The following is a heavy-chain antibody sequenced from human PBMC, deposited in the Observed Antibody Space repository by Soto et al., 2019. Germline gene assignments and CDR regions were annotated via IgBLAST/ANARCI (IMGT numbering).Heavy chain of an antibody. CDR3: AREEYYYDSSGYPQHAFDN. D-gene: IGHD3-22*01. Sequence: GGSLRLSCAASGFTVSSNYMSWVRQAPGKGLEWVSVIYSGGSTYYADSVKGRFTISRDNSKNTLYLQMNSLRAEDTAVYYCAREEYYYDSSGYPQHAFDNWGQGTMVTVSS. CDR2: IYSGGST. V-gene: IGHV3-66*01. CDR1: GFTVSSNY. J-gene: IGHJ3*02.